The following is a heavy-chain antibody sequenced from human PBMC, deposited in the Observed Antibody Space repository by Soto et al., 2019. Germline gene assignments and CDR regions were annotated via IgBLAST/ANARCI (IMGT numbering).Heavy chain of an antibody. CDR3: ASSGG. J-gene: IGHJ4*02. V-gene: IGHV3-33*01. D-gene: IGHD1-26*01. CDR2: IWYDGSNK. Sequence: HPGGSLRLSCAASGLIFRSYGMHWVRQAPGKGLEWVAVIWYDGSNKNYADPVKGRFTISRDNAKDTLFLQMNSLRAEDTAVYYCASSGGWGQGTLVTVSS. CDR1: GLIFRSYG.